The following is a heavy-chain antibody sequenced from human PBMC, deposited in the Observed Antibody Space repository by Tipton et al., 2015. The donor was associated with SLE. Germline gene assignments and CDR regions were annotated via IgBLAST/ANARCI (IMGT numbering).Heavy chain of an antibody. CDR2: IYTSGST. CDR3: AKGWLWYFDL. J-gene: IGHJ2*01. CDR1: GGSISSYY. D-gene: IGHD5-12*01. Sequence: TLSLTCTVSGGSISSYYWSWIRQPAGEGLEWIGRIYTSGSTNYNPSLKSRVTISVDTSKNQFSLKLSSVTAADTAVYYCAKGWLWYFDLWGRGTLVTVSS. V-gene: IGHV4-4*07.